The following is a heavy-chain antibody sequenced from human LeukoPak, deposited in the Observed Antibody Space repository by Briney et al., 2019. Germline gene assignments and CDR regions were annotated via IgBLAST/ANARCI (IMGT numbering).Heavy chain of an antibody. D-gene: IGHD3-10*01. CDR1: GYSISSGYY. V-gene: IGHV4-38-2*02. CDR3: ASLRIITMVRGVIMQNWYFDL. J-gene: IGHJ2*01. CDR2: IYHSGTT. Sequence: SETLSLTCTVSGYSISSGYYWGWIRQPPGKGLEWIGSIYHSGTTYYNPSLKARVSISVDTSKNQFSLKLSSVTAADTAVYYCASLRIITMVRGVIMQNWYFDLWGRGTLVTVSS.